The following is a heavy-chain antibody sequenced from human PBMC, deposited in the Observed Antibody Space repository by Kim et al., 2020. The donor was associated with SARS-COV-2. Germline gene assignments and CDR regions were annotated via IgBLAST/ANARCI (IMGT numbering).Heavy chain of an antibody. J-gene: IGHJ4*02. Sequence: GGSLRLSCAASGFTFDDYGMSWVRQAPGKGLEWVSGINWNGGSTGYADSVKGRFTISRDNAKNSLYLQMNSLRAEDTALYYCARDRPHRDYDYIWGSYRPYYFDYWGQGTLVTVSS. D-gene: IGHD3-16*02. CDR2: INWNGGST. CDR3: ARDRPHRDYDYIWGSYRPYYFDY. CDR1: GFTFDDYG. V-gene: IGHV3-20*04.